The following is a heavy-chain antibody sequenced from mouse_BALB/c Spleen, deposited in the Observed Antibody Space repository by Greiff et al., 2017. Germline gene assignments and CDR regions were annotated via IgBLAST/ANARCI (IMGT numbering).Heavy chain of an antibody. J-gene: IGHJ2*01. CDR3: ARFSDGYSFDY. V-gene: IGHV1-63*02. Sequence: VQLQQSGAELVRPGTSVKISCKASGYTFTNYWLGWVKQRPGHGLEWIGDIYPGGGYTNYNEKFKGKATLTADTSSSTAYMQLSSLTSEDSAVYFCARFSDGYSFDYWGQGTTLTVSS. CDR1: GYTFTNYW. CDR2: IYPGGGYT. D-gene: IGHD2-3*01.